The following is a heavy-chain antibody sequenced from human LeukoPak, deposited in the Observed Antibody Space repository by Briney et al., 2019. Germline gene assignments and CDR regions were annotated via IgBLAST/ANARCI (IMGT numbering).Heavy chain of an antibody. CDR3: ARDLSDSSGSKAFDI. V-gene: IGHV1-69*13. Sequence: SVKVSCKASGGTFSSYAISWVRQAPGQGLEWMGGIIPIFGTANYAQKFQGRVTITADESTSTAYMELSSLRSEDTAVYYCARDLSDSSGSKAFDIWGQGTMVTVSS. CDR1: GGTFSSYA. CDR2: IIPIFGTA. D-gene: IGHD3-22*01. J-gene: IGHJ3*02.